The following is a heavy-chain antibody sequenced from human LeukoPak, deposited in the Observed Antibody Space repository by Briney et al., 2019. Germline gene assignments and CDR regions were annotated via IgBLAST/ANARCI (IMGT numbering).Heavy chain of an antibody. Sequence: GGSLRLSCAASGFTLSSYWMSWVRQAPGKGLGWVANIKQDGSEKYYVDSVKGRFTISRDNAKNSLYLQMNSLRAEDTALYYCASGRQLGYWGQGTLVTVSS. J-gene: IGHJ4*02. CDR2: IKQDGSEK. CDR1: GFTLSSYW. CDR3: ASGRQLGY. D-gene: IGHD3-16*01. V-gene: IGHV3-7*01.